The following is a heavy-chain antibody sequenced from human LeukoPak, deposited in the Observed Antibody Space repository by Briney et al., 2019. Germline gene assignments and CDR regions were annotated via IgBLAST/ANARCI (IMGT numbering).Heavy chain of an antibody. J-gene: IGHJ6*03. V-gene: IGHV3-23*01. Sequence: PGGSLRLSCAASGFTFSSYDMSWVRQAPGKGLEWVSSIPSTGYTTYYADSVMGRFTVSRDYFKNTLYLQMNSLRAEDTAVYYCARDPGSTGWYYYYYYMDVWGKGTTVTVSS. CDR3: ARDPGSTGWYYYYYYMDV. CDR1: GFTFSSYD. CDR2: IPSTGYTT. D-gene: IGHD6-19*01.